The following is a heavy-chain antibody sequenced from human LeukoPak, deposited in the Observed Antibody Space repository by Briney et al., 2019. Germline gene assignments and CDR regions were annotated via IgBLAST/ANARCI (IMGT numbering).Heavy chain of an antibody. CDR1: GFTFSSYA. Sequence: QSGGSLRLSCSASGFTFSSYAMHWIRQAPGKGLEYVSAISSNGGSTYYADSVKGRFTISRDNSKNTLYLQMSSLRAEDAAVYYCVKEGYSSGWDGDWGQGTLVTVSS. D-gene: IGHD6-19*01. J-gene: IGHJ4*02. V-gene: IGHV3-64D*06. CDR3: VKEGYSSGWDGD. CDR2: ISSNGGST.